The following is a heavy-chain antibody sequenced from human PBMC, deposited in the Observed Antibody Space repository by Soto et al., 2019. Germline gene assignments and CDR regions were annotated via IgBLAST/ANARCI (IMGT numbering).Heavy chain of an antibody. J-gene: IGHJ6*03. CDR1: GFTFSSYS. D-gene: IGHD2-2*01. CDR3: ASDIVVVPAAQDNDYMDV. Sequence: EVQLVESGGGLVKPGGSLRLSCAASGFTFSSYSMNWVRQAPGKGLEWVSSISSSSRYIYYADSVKGRFTISRDNAKNSLYLKMNSLRAEDTAVYSCASDIVVVPAAQDNDYMDVWGKGTTVTVSS. CDR2: ISSSSRYI. V-gene: IGHV3-21*01.